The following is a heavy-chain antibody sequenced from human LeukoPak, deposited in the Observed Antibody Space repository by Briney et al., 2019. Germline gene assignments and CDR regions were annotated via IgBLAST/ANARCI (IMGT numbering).Heavy chain of an antibody. CDR2: INPSGGST. CDR1: DYTFTNYY. Sequence: ASVKVSCRTSDYTFTNYYMHWVRQAPGQGLEWMGIINPSGGSTSYAQKFQGRVTMTRDTSTSTVYMELSSLRSEDTAVYYCARVGYDSSGYLRVDYWGQGTLVTVSS. V-gene: IGHV1-46*01. CDR3: ARVGYDSSGYLRVDY. D-gene: IGHD3-22*01. J-gene: IGHJ4*02.